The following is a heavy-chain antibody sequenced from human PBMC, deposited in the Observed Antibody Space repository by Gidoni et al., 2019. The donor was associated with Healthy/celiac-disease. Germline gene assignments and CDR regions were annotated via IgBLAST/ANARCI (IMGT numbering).Heavy chain of an antibody. V-gene: IGHV4-39*01. D-gene: IGHD1-26*01. CDR2: IYYSGST. CDR3: ARLTSGSYYVLSFGDASTYDAFDI. J-gene: IGHJ3*02. CDR1: GGSISSSSYY. Sequence: QLQLQESGPGLGKPSETLSLTCTVSGGSISSSSYYWGWIRQPPGKGLEWIGSIYYSGSTYYNPSLKSRVTISVDTSKNQFSLKLSSVTAADTAVYYCARLTSGSYYVLSFGDASTYDAFDIWGQGTMVTVSS.